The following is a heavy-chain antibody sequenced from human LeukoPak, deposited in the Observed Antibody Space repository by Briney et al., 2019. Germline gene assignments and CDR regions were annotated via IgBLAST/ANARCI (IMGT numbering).Heavy chain of an antibody. V-gene: IGHV3-15*01. CDR3: TTEYYASGALTPIDY. D-gene: IGHD2/OR15-2a*01. Sequence: GGSLRLSCTASGFTFSNAWMSWVRPAPGKGLEWIGRIKSKADGGTTDYAAPVKGRFTISRDDSKNTLYLQMNSLKTEDTAVYYCTTEYYASGALTPIDYWGQGTLVTVSS. CDR2: IKSKADGGTT. J-gene: IGHJ4*02. CDR1: GFTFSNAW.